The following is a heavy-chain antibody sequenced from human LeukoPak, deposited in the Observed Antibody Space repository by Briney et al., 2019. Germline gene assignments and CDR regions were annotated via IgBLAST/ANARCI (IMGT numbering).Heavy chain of an antibody. Sequence: GGSLRLSCAASGFIFSNYAMHWVRQAPGKGLEWVAIISYDGGNRYYADSVKDRFTISRDNSKSTLYLQMNSLRAEDTAVYYCAREVWGFGESLYYFDYWGQGTLVTVSS. J-gene: IGHJ4*02. CDR2: ISYDGGNR. CDR3: AREVWGFGESLYYFDY. D-gene: IGHD3-10*01. CDR1: GFIFSNYA. V-gene: IGHV3-30-3*01.